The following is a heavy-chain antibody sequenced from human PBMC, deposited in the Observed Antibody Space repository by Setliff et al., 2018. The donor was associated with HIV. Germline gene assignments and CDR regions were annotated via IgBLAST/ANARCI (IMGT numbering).Heavy chain of an antibody. J-gene: IGHJ5*02. CDR1: GGSFSNYY. CDR2: INHSGST. D-gene: IGHD3-3*01. V-gene: IGHV4-34*01. CDR3: ARDRGSYNFWSGLARGDNWFDP. Sequence: LETLSLTCAVYGGSFSNYYWSWIRQAPGKGLEWIGEINHSGSTNYNPSLKSRVIISVDTSKNQFSLKLRSVTAADTAVYYCARDRGSYNFWSGLARGDNWFDPWGQGTLVTVSS.